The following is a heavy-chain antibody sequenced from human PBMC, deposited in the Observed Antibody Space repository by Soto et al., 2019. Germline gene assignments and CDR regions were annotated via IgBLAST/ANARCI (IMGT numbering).Heavy chain of an antibody. D-gene: IGHD2-21*02. V-gene: IGHV4-30-2*01. CDR3: ARKDDFALDY. J-gene: IGHJ4*02. CDR1: GGSISSGGYS. Sequence: SETLSLTCAVSGGSISSGGYSWSWIRQPPGKGLEWIGYIYHSGSTYYNPSLKSRVTISVDRSKNQFSLKLSSVTAADTAVYYCARKDDFALDYWGQGTLVTVSS. CDR2: IYHSGST.